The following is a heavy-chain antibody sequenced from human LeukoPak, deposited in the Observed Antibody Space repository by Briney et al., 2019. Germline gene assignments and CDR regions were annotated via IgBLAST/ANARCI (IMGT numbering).Heavy chain of an antibody. J-gene: IGHJ6*02. CDR1: GFTFSSYG. CDR3: ARDLCSSTSCYLRTSGMDV. CDR2: IWYDGSNK. Sequence: GRSLRLSCAASGFTFSSYGMHWVRQAPGKGLEWVAVIWYDGSNKYYADSVKGRFTISRDNSKNTLYLQMNSLRAEGTAVYYCARDLCSSTSCYLRTSGMDVWGQGTTVTVSS. V-gene: IGHV3-33*01. D-gene: IGHD2-2*01.